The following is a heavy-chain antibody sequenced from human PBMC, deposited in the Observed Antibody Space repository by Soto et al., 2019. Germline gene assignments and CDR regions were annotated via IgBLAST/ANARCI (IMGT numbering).Heavy chain of an antibody. CDR2: MSFDGITT. J-gene: IGHJ4*02. CDR1: GFSFSNFT. CDR3: AKEGPDAFRSSLHCDY. V-gene: IGHV3-30-3*01. Sequence: QVQLVESGGGVVQPGGSLRLSCAASGFSFSNFTMHWFRQAPGKGLEWVAVMSFDGITTYYADSVKGRFTVSRDNSQNKLDVRMNSMRDEDTAVYFFAKEGPDAFRSSLHCDYWGQGVLVTGSS. D-gene: IGHD3-3*01.